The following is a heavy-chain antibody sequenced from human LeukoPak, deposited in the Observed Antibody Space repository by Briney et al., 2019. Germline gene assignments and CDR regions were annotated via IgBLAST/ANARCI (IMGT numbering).Heavy chain of an antibody. CDR1: GLTFSSYP. J-gene: IGHJ4*02. D-gene: IGHD6-13*01. CDR2: ISGSGGST. Sequence: GGSLGLSWAASGLTFSSYPLTGARRAPGKGLEWVSSISGSGGSTDYADSVKGRFTISRDNSKNTLYLQMNILRAEDTAVYFCAKGIQQLDNSDYWGQGTLVTVSS. CDR3: AKGIQQLDNSDY. V-gene: IGHV3-23*01.